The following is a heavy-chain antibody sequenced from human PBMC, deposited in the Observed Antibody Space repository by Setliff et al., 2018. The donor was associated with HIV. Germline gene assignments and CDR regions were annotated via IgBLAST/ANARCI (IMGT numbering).Heavy chain of an antibody. D-gene: IGHD5-18*01. V-gene: IGHV4-34*01. CDR3: ARLPRGYSYTEGNY. J-gene: IGHJ4*02. CDR1: GGSLTGYF. Sequence: SETLSLTCAVYGGSLTGYFWTWIRQSPGKGLEWVGQVNRDGGAHYNPSLRSRVTISVDTSKNQFSLKVRSVTAADTAVYYCARLPRGYSYTEGNYWGQGTLVTVS. CDR2: VNRDGGA.